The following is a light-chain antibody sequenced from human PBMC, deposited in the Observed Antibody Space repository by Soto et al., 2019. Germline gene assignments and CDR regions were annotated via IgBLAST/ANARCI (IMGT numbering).Light chain of an antibody. J-gene: IGKJ1*01. V-gene: IGKV3-20*01. CDR2: GAS. CDR3: QQYGSSSWT. Sequence: EIVLTQSTGTLSLSPGERATLSCRASQSVSSSYLAWYQQQPGQAPRLLIYGASSRATGIPDRFSGSGSGTDFTLTISRLEPEDFAVYYCQQYGSSSWTFGQGTKVEIK. CDR1: QSVSSSY.